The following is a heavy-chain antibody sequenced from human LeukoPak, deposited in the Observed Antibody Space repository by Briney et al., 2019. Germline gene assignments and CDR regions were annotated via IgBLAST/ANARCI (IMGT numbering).Heavy chain of an antibody. J-gene: IGHJ6*03. CDR1: GASISNYY. D-gene: IGHD3-22*01. CDR3: ARLYDSSGYYPYYYYYMDV. CDR2: IYYTGST. V-gene: IGHV4-59*08. Sequence: SETLSLTCTVSGASISNYYWSWIRQPPGQGLEWIGYIYYTGSTNSNPSLKSRVTISVDTSKNQFSLKLSSVTAADTAVYYCARLYDSSGYYPYYYYYMDVWGKGTTVTISS.